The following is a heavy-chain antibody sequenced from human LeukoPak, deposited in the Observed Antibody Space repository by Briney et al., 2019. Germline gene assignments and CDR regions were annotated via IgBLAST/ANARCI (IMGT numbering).Heavy chain of an antibody. CDR3: ARRPDYSTLDY. CDR2: IYPGDSDT. CDR1: GYSFTSNW. J-gene: IGHJ4*02. V-gene: IGHV5-51*01. Sequence: GESLKISCKASGYSFTSNWIVWVRQMPGKGLEWMGIIYPGDSDTSYSPSFQGQVTISADKSINTAYLQWSSLKASDTAMYYCARRPDYSTLDYWGQGTLVTVSS. D-gene: IGHD6-13*01.